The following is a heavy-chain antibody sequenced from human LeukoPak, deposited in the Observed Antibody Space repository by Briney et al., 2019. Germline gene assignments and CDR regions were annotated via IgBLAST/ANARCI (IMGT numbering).Heavy chain of an antibody. Sequence: PSETLSLTCTVSGGSISTSSYYWGWIRQPPGKGLEWIGSIYYSGSTYYNPSLKSRVTMSVDTSKNQFSLKLSSVTAADTAVYYCARDMGQLPVGNWFDPWGQGTLVTVSS. CDR1: GGSISTSSYY. J-gene: IGHJ5*02. CDR3: ARDMGQLPVGNWFDP. D-gene: IGHD2-2*01. V-gene: IGHV4-39*07. CDR2: IYYSGST.